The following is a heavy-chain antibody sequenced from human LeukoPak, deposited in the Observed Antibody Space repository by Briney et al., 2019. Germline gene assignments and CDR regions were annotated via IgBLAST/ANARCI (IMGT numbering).Heavy chain of an antibody. D-gene: IGHD2-2*01. V-gene: IGHV3-7*03. CDR3: AKDGCSSTSCYVGY. J-gene: IGHJ4*02. Sequence: GGSLRLSCAASGFTFSSYWMSWVRQAPGKGLEWVANIKQDGSEKYYVDSVKGRFTISRDNAKNSLYLQMNSLRAEDTAVYYCAKDGCSSTSCYVGYWGQGTLVTVSS. CDR1: GFTFSSYW. CDR2: IKQDGSEK.